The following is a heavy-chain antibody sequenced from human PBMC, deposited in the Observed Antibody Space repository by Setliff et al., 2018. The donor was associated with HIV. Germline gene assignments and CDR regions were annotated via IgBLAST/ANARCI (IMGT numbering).Heavy chain of an antibody. V-gene: IGHV1-2*02. Sequence: ASVKVSCKASGYTFSSYAITWVRQAPGQGLEWMGWLNPRSGGSDYAQRFQGRVTMTSDTSTNTVYMDLSSLRSDDTALYFCARRVSYASSGYPLGYWGQGTQVTVS. J-gene: IGHJ4*02. CDR1: GYTFSSYA. CDR2: LNPRSGGS. D-gene: IGHD3-22*01. CDR3: ARRVSYASSGYPLGY.